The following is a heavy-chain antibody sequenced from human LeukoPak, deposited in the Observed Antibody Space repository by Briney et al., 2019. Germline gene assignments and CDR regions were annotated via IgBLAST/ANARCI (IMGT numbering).Heavy chain of an antibody. D-gene: IGHD6-13*01. CDR2: ISSSGSTI. CDR1: GFTFSSYE. J-gene: IGHJ4*02. CDR3: ARAVDSSWLIPFDY. V-gene: IGHV3-48*03. Sequence: GGSLRLSCAASGFTFSSYEMNWVRQAPGKGLEGVSYISSSGSTIYYADSVKGRFTISRDNAKNSLYLQMNGLRAEDTAVYYCARAVDSSWLIPFDYWGQGTLVTVSS.